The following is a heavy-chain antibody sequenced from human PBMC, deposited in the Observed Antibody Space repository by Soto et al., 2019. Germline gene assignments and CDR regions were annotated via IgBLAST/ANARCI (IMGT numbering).Heavy chain of an antibody. Sequence: GGSLRLSCAASGFTFSSYWMSWVRQAPGKGLEWVANIKQDGSEKYYVDSVKGRFTISRDNAKNSLYLQMNSLRAEDTAVYYCARIRYDFWSGYSFDYWGQGTLVTVSS. CDR2: IKQDGSEK. CDR3: ARIRYDFWSGYSFDY. CDR1: GFTFSSYW. J-gene: IGHJ4*02. V-gene: IGHV3-7*01. D-gene: IGHD3-3*01.